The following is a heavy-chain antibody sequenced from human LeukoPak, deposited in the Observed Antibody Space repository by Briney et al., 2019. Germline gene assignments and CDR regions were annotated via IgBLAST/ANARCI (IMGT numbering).Heavy chain of an antibody. J-gene: IGHJ3*01. CDR2: IYYSGST. V-gene: IGHV4-31*03. CDR1: GGSISRGGYY. Sequence: SERRSPTCTVSGGSISRGGYYWTWIRQHPGKGLEWIGYIYYSGSTYYNPSLKSRLTISVDTSKNQFSLKLSTVTAADTAVYYCARDWKAEDYYGSGNHAIDFWGQGTLVTVSS. CDR3: ARDWKAEDYYGSGNHAIDF. D-gene: IGHD3-10*01.